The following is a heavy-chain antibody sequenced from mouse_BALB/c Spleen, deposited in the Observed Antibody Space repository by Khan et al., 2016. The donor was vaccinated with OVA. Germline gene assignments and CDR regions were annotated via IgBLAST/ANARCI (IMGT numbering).Heavy chain of an antibody. CDR3: ARGFVLRHVDV. CDR1: GFSLTTYG. J-gene: IGHJ1*01. D-gene: IGHD3-1*01. V-gene: IGHV2-3*01. CDR2: ICGDGST. Sequence: QVQLKQSGPGLVAPSQSLSITCTVSGFSLTTYGVSWVRQPPGKGLEWLGVICGDGSTTYHSALISRLNIYTDNSTSHAFFKLNSLQTNDTATYYCARGFVLRHVDVWGAGTTVTVAT.